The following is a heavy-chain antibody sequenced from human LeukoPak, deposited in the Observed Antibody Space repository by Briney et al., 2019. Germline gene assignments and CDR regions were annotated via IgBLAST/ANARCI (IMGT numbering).Heavy chain of an antibody. Sequence: ASVKVSCKASGYTFTSYGISWVRQAPGQGLEWMGWISAYNGNTNYAQKLQGRVTMTTDTSTSTAYMELRSLRSDDTAVYYRASYEHRTVAGTSGGDYWGQGTLVTVSS. CDR2: ISAYNGNT. CDR1: GYTFTSYG. V-gene: IGHV1-18*01. J-gene: IGHJ4*02. D-gene: IGHD1-14*01. CDR3: ASYEHRTVAGTSGGDY.